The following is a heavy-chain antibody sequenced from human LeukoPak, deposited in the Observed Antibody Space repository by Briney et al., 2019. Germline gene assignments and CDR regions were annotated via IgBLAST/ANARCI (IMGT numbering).Heavy chain of an antibody. CDR3: ARDKDSGTNRAKIRYDV. D-gene: IGHD1-26*01. CDR2: IYGDGST. V-gene: IGHV4-59*01. Sequence: PSETLSLTCTVSGGSITSYYWTWIRQPPGKGLEWIGFIYGDGSTKYNPSLKSRVTMLVDTSKNQFSLKLSSATAADSAVYYCARDKDSGTNRAKIRYDVWGQGTMVTVSS. CDR1: GGSITSYY. J-gene: IGHJ3*01.